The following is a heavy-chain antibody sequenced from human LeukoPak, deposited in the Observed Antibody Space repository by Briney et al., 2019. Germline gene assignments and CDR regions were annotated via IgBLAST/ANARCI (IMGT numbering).Heavy chain of an antibody. CDR3: AGPRGFSNSAVDY. V-gene: IGHV3-74*01. J-gene: IGHJ4*02. CDR2: INSDGSST. D-gene: IGHD4-4*01. CDR1: GFTFSSYW. Sequence: PGGSLRLSCAASGFTFSSYWMHWVRQAPGKGLVWVSRINSDGSSTSYADSVKGRFTISRDNAKNTLYLQMNSLRAEDTAVYYCAGPRGFSNSAVDYWGQGTLVTVSS.